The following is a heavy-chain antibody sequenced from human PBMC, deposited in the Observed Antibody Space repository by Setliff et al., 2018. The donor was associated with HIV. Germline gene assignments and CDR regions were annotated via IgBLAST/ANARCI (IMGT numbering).Heavy chain of an antibody. CDR3: ARVCRSFWSGCMADS. V-gene: IGHV3-23*01. J-gene: IGHJ4*02. D-gene: IGHD3-3*01. CDR1: GFTFSSYA. CDR2: IIASGGTT. Sequence: GGSLRLSCAASGFTFSSYAMSWVRQAPGKGLEWVSTIIASGGTTYYADSVKGRFTISRDNSKNTLWLQMNSLRAEDTAVYYCARVCRSFWSGCMADSWGQGTLVTVSS.